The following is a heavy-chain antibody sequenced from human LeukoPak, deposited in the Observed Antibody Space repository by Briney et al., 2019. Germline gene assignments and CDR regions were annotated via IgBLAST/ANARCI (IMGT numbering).Heavy chain of an antibody. J-gene: IGHJ4*02. D-gene: IGHD1-26*01. V-gene: IGHV5-51*01. CDR3: ARRISGYYIDY. CDR2: IWPSDSDT. Sequence: GESLKISCKGSGYTFTNYWIGWVRQLPGKGLEWMGIIWPSDSDTRYSPSFQGQVTISADKSISTAYLQWSSLKASDTAIYYCARRISGYYIDYWGQGTLVTVSS. CDR1: GYTFTNYW.